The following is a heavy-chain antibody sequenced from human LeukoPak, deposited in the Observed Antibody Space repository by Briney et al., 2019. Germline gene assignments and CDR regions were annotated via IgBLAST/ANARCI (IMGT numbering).Heavy chain of an antibody. J-gene: IGHJ4*02. CDR2: IIPIFGTA. CDR1: GGTFSSYA. CDR3: AKDRFGVVTKLGY. D-gene: IGHD3-3*01. Sequence: AASVKVSCKASGGTFSSYAISWVRQAPGQGLEWMGRIIPIFGTANYAQKFQGRVTITTDESTSTAYMELSSLRSEDTAVYYCAKDRFGVVTKLGYWGQGTLVTVSS. V-gene: IGHV1-69*05.